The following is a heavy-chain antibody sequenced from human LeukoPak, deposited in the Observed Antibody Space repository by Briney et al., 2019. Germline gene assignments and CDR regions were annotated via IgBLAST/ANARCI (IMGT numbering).Heavy chain of an antibody. V-gene: IGHV3-23*01. CDR3: AKGPMIVVSYFDY. Sequence: GGSLRLSCAASGFTFSSYAMSWVRQAPGKGLEWVSAISGSGGSTYCADSVKGRFTISRDNSKNTLYLQMNSLRAEDTAVYYCAKGPMIVVSYFDYWGQGTLVTVSS. D-gene: IGHD3-22*01. CDR1: GFTFSSYA. CDR2: ISGSGGST. J-gene: IGHJ4*02.